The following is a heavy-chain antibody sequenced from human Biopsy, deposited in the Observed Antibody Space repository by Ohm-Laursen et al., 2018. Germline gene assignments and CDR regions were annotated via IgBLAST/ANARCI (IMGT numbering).Heavy chain of an antibody. CDR3: ARDYDTSGYYYVS. CDR1: GGSISNNNYY. J-gene: IGHJ3*01. Sequence: TLSLTWTVSGGSISNNNYYWGWIRQPPGKGLEWIGSIFYRGSTHYKPSLKSRVNISVDTSKNQFSLKLNSVTAADTAVYYCARDYDTSGYYYVSWGHGTMVTVSS. CDR2: IFYRGST. V-gene: IGHV4-39*01. D-gene: IGHD3-22*01.